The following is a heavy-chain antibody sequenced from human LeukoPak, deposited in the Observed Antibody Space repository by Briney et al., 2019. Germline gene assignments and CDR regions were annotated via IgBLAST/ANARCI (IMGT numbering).Heavy chain of an antibody. CDR3: ARDRPDYYYYGMDV. V-gene: IGHV3-66*02. CDR2: IYSGGST. CDR1: GFTVSSNY. Sequence: GGSLRPSCAASGFTVSSNYMSWVRQAPGKGLEWVSVIYSGGSTYYADSVKGRFTISRDNSKNTLYLQMNSLRAEDTAVYYCARDRPDYYYYGMDVWGQGTTVTVSS. D-gene: IGHD3-22*01. J-gene: IGHJ6*02.